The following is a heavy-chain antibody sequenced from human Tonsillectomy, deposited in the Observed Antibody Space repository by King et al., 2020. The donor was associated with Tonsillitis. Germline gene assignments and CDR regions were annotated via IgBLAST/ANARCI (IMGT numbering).Heavy chain of an antibody. J-gene: IGHJ4*02. Sequence: VQLVESGGGLVQPGGSLRLSCAASGFIFSSYWMHWVRQTPGKGLVWVSRINSDGSSTSYADSVKGRFTISRDNAKNTLYLQMSRLRAEDTAVYYCARVVPYYYDSSGYYFDYWGRGTLVTVSS. CDR2: INSDGSST. D-gene: IGHD3-22*01. CDR1: GFIFSSYW. V-gene: IGHV3-74*01. CDR3: ARVVPYYYDSSGYYFDY.